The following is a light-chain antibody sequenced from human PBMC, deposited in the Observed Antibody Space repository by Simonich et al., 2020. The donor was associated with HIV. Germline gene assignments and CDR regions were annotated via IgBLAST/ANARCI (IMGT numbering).Light chain of an antibody. J-gene: IGKJ1*01. CDR3: QQYYTAPRT. CDR1: QSVLYSSNTKNY. CDR2: WAS. Sequence: DIVMTQSPDSLAVSLGERATINCKSSQSVLYSSNTKNYLAWYQQKPGHPPNLLIYWASTLDSGVPDRFSASGSGTDFTLTISSLQAEDVALYYCQQYYTAPRTFGQGTKVEIK. V-gene: IGKV4-1*01.